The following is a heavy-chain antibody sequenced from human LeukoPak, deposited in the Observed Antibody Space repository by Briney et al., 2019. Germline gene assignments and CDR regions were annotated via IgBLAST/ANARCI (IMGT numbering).Heavy chain of an antibody. J-gene: IGHJ5*02. CDR1: GGSISSGDYY. Sequence: SQTLSLTCTVSGGSISSGDYYWSWIRQPPGKGLEWIGYIYYSGSTYYNPSLKSRVTISVDTSKNQFSLKLSSVTAADTAVYYCARDLSAPQGGFDPWGQGTLVTVSS. CDR3: ARDLSAPQGGFDP. CDR2: IYYSGST. V-gene: IGHV4-30-4*08.